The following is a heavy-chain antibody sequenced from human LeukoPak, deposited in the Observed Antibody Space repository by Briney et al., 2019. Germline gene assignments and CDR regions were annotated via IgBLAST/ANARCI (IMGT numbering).Heavy chain of an antibody. Sequence: GGSLRLSFAASGFTFDDYAMDSVRQAPREGLEWVSGISLNSGSIGYADSVKGRFTISRDNAKNSLYLQMNSLRAEDMALYYCAKGLGSSSWFSFDYWGQGTLVTVSS. J-gene: IGHJ4*02. CDR2: ISLNSGSI. CDR3: AKGLGSSSWFSFDY. V-gene: IGHV3-9*03. CDR1: GFTFDDYA. D-gene: IGHD6-13*01.